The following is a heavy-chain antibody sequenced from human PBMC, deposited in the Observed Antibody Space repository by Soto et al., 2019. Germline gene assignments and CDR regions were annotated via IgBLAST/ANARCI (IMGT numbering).Heavy chain of an antibody. CDR1: GGTVSSYA. CDR3: ARDWTMVRGVTYYYYGMDV. D-gene: IGHD3-10*01. CDR2: IIPIFGTA. J-gene: IGHJ6*04. Sequence: SVKVSCKASGGTVSSYAISWVRQAPGQGLEWMGGIIPIFGTANYAQKFQGRVTITADESTSTAYMELSSLRSEDTAVYYCARDWTMVRGVTYYYYGMDVWGKGTTVTVSS. V-gene: IGHV1-69*13.